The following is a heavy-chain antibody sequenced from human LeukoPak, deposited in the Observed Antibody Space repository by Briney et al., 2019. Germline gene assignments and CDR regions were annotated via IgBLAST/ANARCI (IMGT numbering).Heavy chain of an antibody. J-gene: IGHJ6*02. Sequence: PGGSLRLSGAASGFTVSSNYMSWVRQAPGKGLEWVSLIYSGGSTYYVDSVKGRFTISRDNSKNTLYLQMNSLRAEDTAVYYCASRDKGYYYGMDVWGQGTTVTVSS. CDR2: IYSGGST. D-gene: IGHD5-24*01. CDR3: ASRDKGYYYGMDV. V-gene: IGHV3-66*01. CDR1: GFTVSSNY.